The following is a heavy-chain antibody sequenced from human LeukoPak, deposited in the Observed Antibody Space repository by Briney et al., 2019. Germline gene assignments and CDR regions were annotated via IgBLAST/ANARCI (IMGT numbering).Heavy chain of an antibody. CDR1: GDSINSLDL. V-gene: IGHV4-4*02. CDR2: MYLSGTT. D-gene: IGHD3-22*01. Sequence: PSETLSLTCTVSGDSINSLDLWSWVRQPPGKGLEWIGEMYLSGTTHSDPSVKSRVTISIDKSKNQFFLNLSSVTAADTAVYYCAGLVGRYSSGLYYYYFDYWGQGTLVTVSS. CDR3: AGLVGRYSSGLYYYYFDY. J-gene: IGHJ4*02.